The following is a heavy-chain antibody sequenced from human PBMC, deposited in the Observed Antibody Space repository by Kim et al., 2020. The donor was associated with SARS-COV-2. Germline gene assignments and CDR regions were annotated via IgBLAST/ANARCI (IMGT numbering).Heavy chain of an antibody. V-gene: IGHV3-9*01. J-gene: IGHJ5*02. Sequence: SLRLSCAASGFTFDDYAMHWVRQAPGKGLEWVSGISWNSGSIGYADSVKGRFTISRDNAKNSLYLQMNSLRAEDTALYYCAKGRFCSGGSCHSSIPFDPWGQGTLVTVSS. CDR1: GFTFDDYA. D-gene: IGHD2-15*01. CDR3: AKGRFCSGGSCHSSIPFDP. CDR2: ISWNSGSI.